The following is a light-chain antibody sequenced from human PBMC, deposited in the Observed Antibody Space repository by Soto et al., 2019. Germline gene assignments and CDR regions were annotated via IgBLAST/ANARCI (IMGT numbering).Light chain of an antibody. CDR2: DVT. J-gene: IGLJ3*02. V-gene: IGLV2-11*01. Sequence: QSALTQPRSVSGSPGQSVTFSCIGTSSDIGTYNFVSWYQQYPGKAPKLMIYDVTKRPSGVPHRFSGSKSGNTASLTISGLRAEDEADYYCCSYAGTYTLVFGGGTKLTVL. CDR3: CSYAGTYTLV. CDR1: SSDIGTYNF.